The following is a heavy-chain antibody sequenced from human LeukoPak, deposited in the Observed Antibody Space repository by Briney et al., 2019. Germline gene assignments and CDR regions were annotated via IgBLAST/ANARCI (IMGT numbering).Heavy chain of an antibody. D-gene: IGHD6-19*01. V-gene: IGHV4-4*07. CDR2: IYTSGST. CDR3: ARDSGHLSGWSYPYFDY. CDR1: GGSISSYN. Sequence: PSETLSLTCTVSGGSISSYNWSWIRQPAGKGLEWIGRIYTSGSTNYNPSLKSRVTMSVDTSKNQFSLKLSSVTAADTAVYYCARDSGHLSGWSYPYFDYWGQGTLVTVSS. J-gene: IGHJ4*02.